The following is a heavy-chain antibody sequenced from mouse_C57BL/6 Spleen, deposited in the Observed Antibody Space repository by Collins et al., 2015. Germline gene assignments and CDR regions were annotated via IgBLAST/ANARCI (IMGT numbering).Heavy chain of an antibody. J-gene: IGHJ3*01. D-gene: IGHD4-1*01. V-gene: IGHV5-17*02. CDR2: ISSGSSTI. CDR3: ARTGTTWFAY. Sequence: DVQLVESGGGLVQPGGSRKLSCAASGFTFSSFGMHWVRQAPEKGLEWVAYISSGSSTIYYADTVKGRFTISRDNPKNTLFLQMTSLRSEDTAMYYCARTGTTWFAYWGQGTLVTVSA. CDR1: GFTFSSFG.